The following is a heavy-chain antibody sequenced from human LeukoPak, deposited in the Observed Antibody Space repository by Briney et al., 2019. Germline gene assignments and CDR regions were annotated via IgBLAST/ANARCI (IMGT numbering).Heavy chain of an antibody. CDR2: IYYSGST. CDR1: GGSISSYY. J-gene: IGHJ4*02. D-gene: IGHD2-15*01. V-gene: IGHV4-59*12. Sequence: SETLSLTCTVSGGSISSYYWSWIRQPPGKGLEWIGYIYYSGSTNYNPSLKSRVTISVDTSKNQFSLKLSSVTAADTAVYYCARGRKVYCSGGSCRWSFDYWGQGTLVTVSS. CDR3: ARGRKVYCSGGSCRWSFDY.